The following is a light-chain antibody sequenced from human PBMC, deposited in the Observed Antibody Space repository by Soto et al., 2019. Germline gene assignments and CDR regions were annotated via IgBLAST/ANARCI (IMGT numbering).Light chain of an antibody. V-gene: IGKV3-20*01. CDR3: QQYGSSPPET. CDR2: GAS. Sequence: EIVLTQSPGTLSLSPGERATLSCRARQSVSSSYLAWYQQKPGQAPRLLIYGASSRATGIPDRFSGSGSGTDFTLTISRLEPEDFAVYYCQQYGSSPPETFGHGTKVEIK. CDR1: QSVSSSY. J-gene: IGKJ1*01.